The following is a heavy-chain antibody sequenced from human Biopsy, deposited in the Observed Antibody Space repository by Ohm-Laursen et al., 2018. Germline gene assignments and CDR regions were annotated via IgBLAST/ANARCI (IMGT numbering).Heavy chain of an antibody. V-gene: IGHV3-74*01. CDR1: GFTFSRYW. Sequence: SLRLSCSAPGFTFSRYWIHWVRQAPGEGLLTWVSHTNEDGSHTDYADSVKGRFTVSRDNAKNTVYLQMNSLRAEDTAVYYCARDTRWSPYSMDVWGQGTTVTVSS. J-gene: IGHJ6*02. D-gene: IGHD4-23*01. CDR3: ARDTRWSPYSMDV. CDR2: TNEDGSHT.